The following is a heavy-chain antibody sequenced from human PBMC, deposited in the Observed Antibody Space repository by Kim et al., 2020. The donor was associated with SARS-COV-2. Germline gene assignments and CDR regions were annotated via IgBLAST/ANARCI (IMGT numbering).Heavy chain of an antibody. V-gene: IGHV3-48*03. Sequence: GGSLRLSCAASGFTFSSYEMHWVRQAPGKGLEWVSYISSSGSTIYYADSVKGRFTISRDNAKNSLYLQMNSLRAEDTAVYYCASYGLKYRWLIDYWGQGTLVTVSS. D-gene: IGHD2-8*02. J-gene: IGHJ4*02. CDR2: ISSSGSTI. CDR3: ASYGLKYRWLIDY. CDR1: GFTFSSYE.